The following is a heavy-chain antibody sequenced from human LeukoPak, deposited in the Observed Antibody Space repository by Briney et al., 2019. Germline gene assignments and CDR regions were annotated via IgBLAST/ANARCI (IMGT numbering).Heavy chain of an antibody. Sequence: GGSLRLSCAASGFTFSSYGMHWVRQAPGKGLEWVAFIRYDGSNKYYADSVKGRFATSRDNSKNTLYLQMNSLRAEDTAVYYCAKGRTTGTLEAFDYWGQGTLVTVSS. CDR3: AKGRTTGTLEAFDY. CDR2: IRYDGSNK. J-gene: IGHJ4*02. V-gene: IGHV3-30*02. D-gene: IGHD1-1*01. CDR1: GFTFSSYG.